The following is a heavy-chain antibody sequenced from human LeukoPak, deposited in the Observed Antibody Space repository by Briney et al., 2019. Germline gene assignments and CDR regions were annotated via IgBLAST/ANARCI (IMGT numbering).Heavy chain of an antibody. V-gene: IGHV1-69-2*01. J-gene: IGHJ4*02. CDR2: VDPEDGET. D-gene: IGHD1-26*01. CDR3: ATVGGSYSDY. Sequence: ASVKISCKVSAYTFPDYYMHWVQQAPGKGLEWMGLVDPEDGETIYAEKFQGRVTIAADTSTDTAYMELSSLRSEDTAVYYCATVGGSYSDYWGQGTLVTVSS. CDR1: AYTFPDYY.